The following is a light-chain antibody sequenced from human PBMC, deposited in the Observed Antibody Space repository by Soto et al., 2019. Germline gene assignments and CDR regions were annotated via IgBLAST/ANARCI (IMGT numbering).Light chain of an antibody. CDR2: AAS. Sequence: IPMTQSPSSLSASVEDRVIISCRPSQSISNHLSWYQQKPGKAPNLLIFAASSLQSGVPSRFSGSRSGPDFTLTISSLQPEDFTTYYCQQSYSIPTPSGQG. V-gene: IGKV1-39*01. CDR1: QSISNH. J-gene: IGKJ1*01. CDR3: QQSYSIPTP.